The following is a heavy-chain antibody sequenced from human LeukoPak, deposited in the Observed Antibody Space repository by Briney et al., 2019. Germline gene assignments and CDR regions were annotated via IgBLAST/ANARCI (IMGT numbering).Heavy chain of an antibody. CDR3: AKGVGYCTVISCYHFDY. CDR2: IIYDGSNE. J-gene: IGHJ4*02. D-gene: IGHD2-15*01. CDR1: GFSFSTFG. Sequence: SLKISCAASGFSFSTFGMHRVRQAPGKGLEWVALIIYDGSNEYYGDSVKGRFTISRDNSKNMLYLHMNSLRAEDTAVYYCAKGVGYCTVISCYHFDYWGQGTPVTVSS. V-gene: IGHV3-30*18.